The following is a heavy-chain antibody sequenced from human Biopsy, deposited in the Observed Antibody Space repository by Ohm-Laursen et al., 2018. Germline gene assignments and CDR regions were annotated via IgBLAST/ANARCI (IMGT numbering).Heavy chain of an antibody. D-gene: IGHD4-11*01. Sequence: PSQTLSLTCNVSGGDINNYYWSWIRQPAGKGLEWIGRIYPGGSTNYNPSLQSRVSISVDTSRNQVSLTLSSVTAADTAVYYCARDSGILNYGNFKYYHYYGMDVWGQGTKVTVSS. CDR3: ARDSGILNYGNFKYYHYYGMDV. V-gene: IGHV4-4*07. CDR2: IYPGGST. CDR1: GGDINNYY. J-gene: IGHJ6*02.